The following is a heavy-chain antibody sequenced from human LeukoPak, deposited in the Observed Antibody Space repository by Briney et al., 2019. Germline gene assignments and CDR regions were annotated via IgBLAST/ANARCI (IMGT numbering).Heavy chain of an antibody. J-gene: IGHJ4*02. CDR3: TTYDYVWGSYRYTDNRLDY. D-gene: IGHD3-16*02. CDR2: IRSKANSYAT. V-gene: IGHV3-73*01. CDR1: GFTVSGSA. Sequence: ERCLRLSCADSGFTVSGSAMHWVRQASGKGLEWVGRIRSKANSYATAYAASVKGRFTISRDDSKNTAYLQMNSLKTEDTAVYYCTTYDYVWGSYRYTDNRLDYWGQGTLVTVSS.